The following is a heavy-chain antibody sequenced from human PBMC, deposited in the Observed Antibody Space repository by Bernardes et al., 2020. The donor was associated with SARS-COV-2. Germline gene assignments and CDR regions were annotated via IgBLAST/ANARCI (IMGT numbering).Heavy chain of an antibody. D-gene: IGHD3-9*01. J-gene: IGHJ6*04. CDR1: GDSIRTSDYY. CDR3: ARHVYSDDITGGMDV. V-gene: IGHV4-39*01. Sequence: SETLSLTCSVSGDSIRTSDYYWGLIRRPPGKGLEWIVSRYRDGSTYYDPYLKSRVTISADTSKNQFSLKLTSVTSTETAVYFCARHVYSDDITGGMDVWGKGTTVTVSS. CDR2: RYRDGST.